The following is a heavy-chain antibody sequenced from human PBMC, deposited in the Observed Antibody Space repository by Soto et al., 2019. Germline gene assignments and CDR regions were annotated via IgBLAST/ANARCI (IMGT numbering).Heavy chain of an antibody. V-gene: IGHV3-23*03. Sequence: EVQLLESGGGLVQPGVSLSLSCAASGFTFRDYAMRWVRQAPGKGLEWVSSIFGGGNNPYSADSVKGRFSISRDNSKNMLYLQMNSLRVDDTAEYYCAKQEGDPVNRYYFDHWGQGTLVAVSS. D-gene: IGHD2-21*02. CDR2: IFGGGNNP. CDR1: GFTFRDYA. J-gene: IGHJ4*02. CDR3: AKQEGDPVNRYYFDH.